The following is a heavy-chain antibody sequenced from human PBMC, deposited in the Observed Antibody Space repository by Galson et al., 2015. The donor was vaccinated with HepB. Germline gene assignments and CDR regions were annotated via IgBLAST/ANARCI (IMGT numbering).Heavy chain of an antibody. V-gene: IGHV1-2*02. CDR3: ARNNWNPAGWFDP. CDR2: INPNSGGT. D-gene: IGHD1-20*01. Sequence: SVKVSCKASGYTFTGYYMHWVRQAPGQGLEWMGWINPNSGGTNYAQKFQGRVTMTRDTSISTAYMELSRLRSDDTAVYYCARNNWNPAGWFDPWGQGTLVTVSS. CDR1: GYTFTGYY. J-gene: IGHJ5*02.